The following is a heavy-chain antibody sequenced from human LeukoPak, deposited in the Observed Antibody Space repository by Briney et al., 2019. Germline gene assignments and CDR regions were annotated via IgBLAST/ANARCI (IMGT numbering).Heavy chain of an antibody. CDR2: INSDGSST. CDR1: GFTFSNYW. D-gene: IGHD3-22*01. J-gene: IGHJ3*02. Sequence: GGSLRLSCIASGFTFSNYWMHWVRQAPGKGLVWVSRINSDGSSTSYADSVKGRFTISRDNSKNTLYLQMNSLRAEDTAVYYCAKGLDSSGYPDAFDIWGQGTMVTVSS. CDR3: AKGLDSSGYPDAFDI. V-gene: IGHV3-74*01.